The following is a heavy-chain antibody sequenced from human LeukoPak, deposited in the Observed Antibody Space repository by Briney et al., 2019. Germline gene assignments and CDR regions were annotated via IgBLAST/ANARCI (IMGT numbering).Heavy chain of an antibody. CDR3: ASGTYYFDF. CDR1: GFTFSDYY. D-gene: IGHD1-26*01. J-gene: IGHJ4*02. CDR2: ISSSGSTI. Sequence: GGSLRLSCAASGFTFSDYYMSWLRQAPGKGAEWVSYISSSGSTIDYADSVKGRFTISRDNAKNSLYLQMNSLRAEDTAVYFCASGTYYFDFWGQGTLVTVSS. V-gene: IGHV3-11*01.